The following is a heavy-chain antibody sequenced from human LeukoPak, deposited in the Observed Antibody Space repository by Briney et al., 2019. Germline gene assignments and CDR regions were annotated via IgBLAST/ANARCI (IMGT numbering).Heavy chain of an antibody. CDR1: GGSVSSDSYY. J-gene: IGHJ4*02. CDR3: ASVAATYGSGSFSDY. Sequence: SETLPLTCTVSGGSVSSDSYYWSWIRQPPGKGLEWIGYIYYSGSTNYNPSLKSRVTISVDTSKNQFSLKLSSVSAADTAVYYCASVAATYGSGSFSDYWGQGALVTVSS. V-gene: IGHV4-61*01. D-gene: IGHD3-10*01. CDR2: IYYSGST.